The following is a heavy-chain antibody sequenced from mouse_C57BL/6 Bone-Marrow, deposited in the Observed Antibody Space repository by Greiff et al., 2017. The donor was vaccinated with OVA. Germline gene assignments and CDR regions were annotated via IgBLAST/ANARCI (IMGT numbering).Heavy chain of an antibody. V-gene: IGHV1-59*01. CDR1: GYTFTSYW. CDR2: IDPSDSYT. CDR3: ARSGNYGFDY. Sequence: QVQLQQPGAELVRPGTSVKLSCKASGYTFTSYWMHWVKQRPGQGLEWIGGIDPSDSYTHYNQKFKGKATLTVDTSSSTAYMQLSSLTSEASAVYYSARSGNYGFDYWGQGTTLTVSS. D-gene: IGHD2-1*01. J-gene: IGHJ2*01.